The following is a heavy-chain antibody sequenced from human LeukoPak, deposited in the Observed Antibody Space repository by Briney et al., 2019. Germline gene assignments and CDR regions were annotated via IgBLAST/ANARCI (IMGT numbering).Heavy chain of an antibody. J-gene: IGHJ1*01. Sequence: GGSLRLSCAASGFTFSSYAMSWVRQAPGKGLEWVSAISGSGGSTYYADSVKGRFTISRDNSKNTLYLQINSLRAEDTAVYYCAKDRAAVAGTSEYFQHWGQGTLVTVSS. V-gene: IGHV3-23*01. CDR1: GFTFSSYA. CDR2: ISGSGGST. D-gene: IGHD6-19*01. CDR3: AKDRAAVAGTSEYFQH.